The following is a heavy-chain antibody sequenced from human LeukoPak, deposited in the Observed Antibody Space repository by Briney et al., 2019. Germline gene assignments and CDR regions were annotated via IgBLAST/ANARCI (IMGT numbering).Heavy chain of an antibody. CDR1: GGSVSSGSYY. CDR2: IYYSGST. CDR3: ARSLGYCSGGSCRDAFDI. V-gene: IGHV4-61*01. D-gene: IGHD2-15*01. Sequence: SETLSLTCTVSGGSVSSGSYYWSWIRQPPGKGLEWIGYIYYSGSTNYNPSLKSRVTISVDKSKNQFSLKLSSVTAADTAVYYCARSLGYCSGGSCRDAFDIWGQGTMVTVSS. J-gene: IGHJ3*02.